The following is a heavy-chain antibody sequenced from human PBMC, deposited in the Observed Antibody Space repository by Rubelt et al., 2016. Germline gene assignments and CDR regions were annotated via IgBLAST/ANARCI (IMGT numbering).Heavy chain of an antibody. Sequence: QAPGKGLEWVAVVRFDGTRTYYADSVRGRFTMSRDNSRSTLYLQMNSLRAEDTALYYCARELGLQLPKGFYYYGMDVWGRGTTVTVSS. D-gene: IGHD2-2*01. CDR3: ARELGLQLPKGFYYYGMDV. CDR2: VRFDGTRT. J-gene: IGHJ6*02. V-gene: IGHV3-33*01.